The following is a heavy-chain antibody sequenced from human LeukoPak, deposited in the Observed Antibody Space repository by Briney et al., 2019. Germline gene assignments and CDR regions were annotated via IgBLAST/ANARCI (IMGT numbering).Heavy chain of an antibody. V-gene: IGHV3-23*01. CDR1: GFTFSTYA. J-gene: IGHJ1*01. D-gene: IGHD2-21*02. Sequence: GGSLRLSCAASGFTFSTYAMTWVRQVPGKGPEWVSAISSSGADTHYADSVKGRFTISRDNSKNTLYLQMNSLRAEDTAVYYCSKRGSDSSSCFQHWGQGTLVTVSS. CDR3: SKRGSDSSSCFQH. CDR2: ISSSGADT.